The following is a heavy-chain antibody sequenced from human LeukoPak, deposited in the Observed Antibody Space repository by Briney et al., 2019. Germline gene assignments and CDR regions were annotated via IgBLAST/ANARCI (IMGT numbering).Heavy chain of an antibody. Sequence: GESLKIPCEGSGYIFTTYWIGWVRQMPGKGLEWMGIIYPGDSDTRYSPSFQGQVTISADKSITTAYLQWSSLKASDTAMYYCARLVRGCSGGSCYSSAFDYWGQGTLVTVSS. J-gene: IGHJ4*02. D-gene: IGHD2-15*01. CDR2: IYPGDSDT. CDR3: ARLVRGCSGGSCYSSAFDY. V-gene: IGHV5-51*01. CDR1: GYIFTTYW.